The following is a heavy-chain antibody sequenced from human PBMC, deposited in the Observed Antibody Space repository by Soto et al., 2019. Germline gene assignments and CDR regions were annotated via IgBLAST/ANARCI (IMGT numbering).Heavy chain of an antibody. CDR3: VHRLDVPGLAFDP. J-gene: IGHJ5*02. V-gene: IGHV2-5*01. Sequence: SGPTLVNPTHTLRLTCAFSGFSLSASGASVGWIRQPPGKALEWLAHIYWNDDKRYSPSLRSRLTISKDTSKNQVVLTFTNMDPADTGTYYCVHRLDVPGLAFDPWGQGTLVTVSS. D-gene: IGHD3-10*02. CDR2: IYWNDDK. CDR1: GFSLSASGAS.